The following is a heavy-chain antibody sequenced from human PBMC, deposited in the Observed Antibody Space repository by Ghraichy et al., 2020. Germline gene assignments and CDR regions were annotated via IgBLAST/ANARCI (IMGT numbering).Heavy chain of an antibody. D-gene: IGHD3-10*01. CDR1: GHTFNTYG. CDR3: ARDRAKSYSGSGTYPSDY. J-gene: IGHJ4*02. V-gene: IGHV1-18*01. Sequence: ASVKVSCKASGHTFNTYGINWVRQAPGQGLKWMGWISDYNGNTNYAEKFLDRLTMTTDTSTGTAYMELSGLKYDDTAIYYCARDRAKSYSGSGTYPSDYWGQGTLVTVSS. CDR2: ISDYNGNT.